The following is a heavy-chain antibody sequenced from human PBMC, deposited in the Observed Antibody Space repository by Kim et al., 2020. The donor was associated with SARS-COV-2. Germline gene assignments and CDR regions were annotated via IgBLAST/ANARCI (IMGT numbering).Heavy chain of an antibody. CDR3: TTEGSGNQYYFDY. CDR2: IKRKADGGTT. J-gene: IGHJ4*02. Sequence: GGSLRLSCAASGFTFNNAWMSWVRQAPGKGLEWVGRIKRKADGGTTDYSAPVKGRFTISRDDSKNTLYLQMNSLKTEDTAVYYCTTEGSGNQYYFDYWGQGTLVTVSS. CDR1: GFTFNNAW. V-gene: IGHV3-15*01. D-gene: IGHD3-10*01.